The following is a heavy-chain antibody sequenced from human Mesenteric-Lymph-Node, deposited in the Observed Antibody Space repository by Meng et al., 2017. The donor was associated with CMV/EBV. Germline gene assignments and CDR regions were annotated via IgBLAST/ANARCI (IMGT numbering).Heavy chain of an antibody. CDR1: GFAFDTYG. D-gene: IGHD2-21*01. V-gene: IGHV3-21*01. CDR3: ASDLWTYCSGDCPLEY. J-gene: IGHJ4*02. CDR2: ISSSGAFK. Sequence: GASLKISCAASGFAFDTYGMNWVRQTPGKGLEWVSSISSSGAFKYYADSVKGRFTISRGNAKTSVFLQMNSLRVEDTAVYYCASDLWTYCSGDCPLEYWGRGTLVTVSS.